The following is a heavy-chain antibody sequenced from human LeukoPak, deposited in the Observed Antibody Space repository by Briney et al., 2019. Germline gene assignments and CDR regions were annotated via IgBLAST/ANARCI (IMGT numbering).Heavy chain of an antibody. D-gene: IGHD3-16*01. Sequence: PSETLSLTCAVYGGSFSGYYWSWIRQPPGKGLEWIGEINHSGSTNYNPSLKSRVTISVDTSKNQFSLKLSSVTAADTAVYYCARHRRIMITFGGAPNWFDPWGQGTLVTVSS. V-gene: IGHV4-34*01. CDR3: ARHRRIMITFGGAPNWFDP. CDR1: GGSFSGYY. J-gene: IGHJ5*02. CDR2: INHSGST.